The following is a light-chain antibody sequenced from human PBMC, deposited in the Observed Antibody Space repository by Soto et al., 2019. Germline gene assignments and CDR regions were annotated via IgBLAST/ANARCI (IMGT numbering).Light chain of an antibody. J-gene: IGKJ1*01. V-gene: IGKV1-27*01. Sequence: DIQMTQSPSSLSASVGDRVTITCRASQAISNYLAWYQQKPGKVPKVLIYAASTLHSGVQSRFSGSGSGTEFTLTITNVQPEDVATYYCQKYNRAPETFGPGTKVEIK. CDR2: AAS. CDR1: QAISNY. CDR3: QKYNRAPET.